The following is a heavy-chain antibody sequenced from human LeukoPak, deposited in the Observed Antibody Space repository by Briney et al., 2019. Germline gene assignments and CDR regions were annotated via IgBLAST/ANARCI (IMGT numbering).Heavy chain of an antibody. CDR2: IYYSGST. Sequence: SETLSLTCSVSGGSIRSGSNYWGWIRQPPGKGLEWIGSIYYSGSTYYNPSLKSRVTISVDTSKNQFSLKLSSVTAADTAVYYCARQRSGWSGWFDPWGQGTLVTVSS. CDR3: ARQRSGWSGWFDP. J-gene: IGHJ5*02. V-gene: IGHV4-39*01. CDR1: GGSIRSGSNY. D-gene: IGHD6-19*01.